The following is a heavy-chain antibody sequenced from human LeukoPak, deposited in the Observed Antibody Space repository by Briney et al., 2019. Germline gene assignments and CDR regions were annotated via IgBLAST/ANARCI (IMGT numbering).Heavy chain of an antibody. CDR3: ARHDSSGYVFDY. J-gene: IGHJ4*02. D-gene: IGHD3-22*01. CDR2: IYYSGST. Sequence: SETLSLTCTVSGGSISSSSYYWGWIRQPPGKGLEWIGSIYYSGSTYYNPSLKSRVTISVDTSKNQFSLKLSSVTAADTAVYYCARHDSSGYVFDYWGQGTLVTVSS. CDR1: GGSISSSSYY. V-gene: IGHV4-39*01.